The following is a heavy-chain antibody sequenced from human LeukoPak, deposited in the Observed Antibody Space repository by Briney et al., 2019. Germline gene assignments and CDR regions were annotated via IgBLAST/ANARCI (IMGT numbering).Heavy chain of an antibody. CDR2: IDHSGGT. Sequence: PSETLSLTCTISGGSISSYYWSWIRRPPGKGLEWIGYIDHSGGTSYNPSLKSRVTISIDTSKNQFSLKLPSVTAADTAVFFCARVSGRIDYWGQGTLVTVSS. CDR1: GGSISSYY. J-gene: IGHJ4*02. D-gene: IGHD7-27*01. V-gene: IGHV4-59*01. CDR3: ARVSGRIDY.